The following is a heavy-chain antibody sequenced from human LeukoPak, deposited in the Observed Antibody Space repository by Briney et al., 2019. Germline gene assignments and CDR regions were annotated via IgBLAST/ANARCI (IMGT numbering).Heavy chain of an antibody. Sequence: ASVKVSCKAPGYTFTGYYMHWVRQAPGQGLEWMGRINPNSGGTNYAQKFQGRVTMTRDTSISTAYMELSRLRSDDTAVYYCARDRCSSTSCYRLGFDPWGQGTLVTVSS. D-gene: IGHD2-2*01. CDR1: GYTFTGYY. CDR2: INPNSGGT. J-gene: IGHJ5*02. CDR3: ARDRCSSTSCYRLGFDP. V-gene: IGHV1-2*06.